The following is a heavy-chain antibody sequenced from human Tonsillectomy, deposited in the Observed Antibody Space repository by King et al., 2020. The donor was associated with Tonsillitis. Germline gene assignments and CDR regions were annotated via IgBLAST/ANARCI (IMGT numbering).Heavy chain of an antibody. D-gene: IGHD3-9*01. V-gene: IGHV4-30-4*07. CDR3: ARVLLRYLDWFDSVWFDP. CDR2: IYYSGST. J-gene: IGHJ5*02. CDR1: GGSISSGGYS. Sequence: VQLQESGPGLVKPSQTLSLTCAVSGGSISSGGYSWSWIRQPPGKGLEWIGYIYYSGSTYYNPSLKSRVTISVDTSKNQVSLKLSSVTAADTAVYYCARVLLRYLDWFDSVWFDPWGQGTLVTVSS.